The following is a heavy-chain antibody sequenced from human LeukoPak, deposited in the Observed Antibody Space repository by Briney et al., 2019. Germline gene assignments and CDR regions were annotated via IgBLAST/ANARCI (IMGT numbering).Heavy chain of an antibody. J-gene: IGHJ4*02. CDR1: GFTFSSSTFGSYT. CDR3: ARDLDYSTGFDY. V-gene: IGHV3-21*01. D-gene: IGHD4-11*01. CDR2: ISSTCTYI. Sequence: GGSLRLSCAPSGFTFSSSTFGSYTMSWVRQAPGKGLEWVSSISSTCTYIYYTDSVKGRFTISRDIANSLLYLQMNSLRADDTAVYYCARDLDYSTGFDYWGQGALVTVSS.